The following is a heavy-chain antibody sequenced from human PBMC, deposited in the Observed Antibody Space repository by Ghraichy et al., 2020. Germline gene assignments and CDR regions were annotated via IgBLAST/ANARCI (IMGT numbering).Heavy chain of an antibody. Sequence: GSLRLSCALSGFPLSRYAMTWVRQAPGKGLEWVSLMNSGGGDTFYADSVKGRFTISGDYSKNTLYLQMNSLRAEDTAVYYCAKTVIRYYSDSWGQGTLVTVSS. CDR1: GFPLSRYA. D-gene: IGHD3-16*01. CDR2: MNSGGGDT. J-gene: IGHJ4*02. CDR3: AKTVIRYYSDS. V-gene: IGHV3-23*01.